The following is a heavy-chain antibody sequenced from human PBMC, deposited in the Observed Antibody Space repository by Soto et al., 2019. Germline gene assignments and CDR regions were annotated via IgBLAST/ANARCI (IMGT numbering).Heavy chain of an antibody. CDR2: IDPADSET. CDR3: ARLGQGGYVQGMDV. D-gene: IGHD5-12*01. J-gene: IGHJ6*02. Sequence: PGESLKISCSGSGYSFITYWIAWGRQKPGKGLEWMGIIDPADSETKYSPSFQGQVTISADKSINTAYLQWSSLKASDTAMYYCARLGQGGYVQGMDVWGQGTTVTVSS. CDR1: GYSFITYW. V-gene: IGHV5-51*01.